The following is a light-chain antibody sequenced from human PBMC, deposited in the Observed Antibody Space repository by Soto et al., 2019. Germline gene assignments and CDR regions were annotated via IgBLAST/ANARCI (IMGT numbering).Light chain of an antibody. J-gene: IGKJ1*01. CDR3: QQYGDSPT. CDR1: QSVSAGY. V-gene: IGKV3-20*01. Sequence: EIVLTQSPGTLSLSPGERATLFCRASQSVSAGYFAWYQQKPGQAPRLLIYETSSRTTGTPGRFSGSGSGTDFTLTISTLEPEDFAVYYCQQYGDSPTFGQGTKVDIK. CDR2: ETS.